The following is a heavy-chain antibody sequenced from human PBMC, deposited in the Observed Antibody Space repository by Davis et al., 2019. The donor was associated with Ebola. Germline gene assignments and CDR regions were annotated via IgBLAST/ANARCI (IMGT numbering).Heavy chain of an antibody. Sequence: GESLKISCAASGFTFSSYGMHWIRQAPGKGLEWVAVIWYDGSNKYYADSVKGRFTISRDNSKNTLYLQMNSLRAEDTAVYYCARDKGVVVIHYYYMDVWGKGTTVTVSS. V-gene: IGHV3-33*01. J-gene: IGHJ6*03. CDR3: ARDKGVVVIHYYYMDV. CDR2: IWYDGSNK. D-gene: IGHD2-21*01. CDR1: GFTFSSYG.